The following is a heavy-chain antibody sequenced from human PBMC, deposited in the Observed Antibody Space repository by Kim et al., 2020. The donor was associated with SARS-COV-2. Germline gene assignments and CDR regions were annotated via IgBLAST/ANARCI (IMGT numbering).Heavy chain of an antibody. CDR2: IYPGDSET. Sequence: GESLKISCKGSGYKFSNYWIGWVRQMPGKGLEWMGIIYPGDSETKYSPPFQGLVTISADKSTSTAYLQWSSLQASDTAMYYCARGDGGYCDFWGQGTLVTVSS. CDR1: GYKFSNYW. CDR3: ARGDGGYCDF. J-gene: IGHJ4*02. D-gene: IGHD3-22*01. V-gene: IGHV5-51*01.